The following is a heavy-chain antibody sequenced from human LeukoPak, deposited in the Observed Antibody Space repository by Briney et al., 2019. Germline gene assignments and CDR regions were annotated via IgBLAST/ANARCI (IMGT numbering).Heavy chain of an antibody. Sequence: GGSLRLSCAASGFTFSDYYMSWIRQAPGKGLEWLSYIISTGGTIYYADSVKGRFTISRDNAKNSLYLQMNSLRAEDTAEYYCAGYSSGWFGAFHIWGQGTMVTVSS. CDR1: GFTFSDYY. J-gene: IGHJ3*02. CDR2: IISTGGTI. D-gene: IGHD6-19*01. V-gene: IGHV3-11*04. CDR3: AGYSSGWFGAFHI.